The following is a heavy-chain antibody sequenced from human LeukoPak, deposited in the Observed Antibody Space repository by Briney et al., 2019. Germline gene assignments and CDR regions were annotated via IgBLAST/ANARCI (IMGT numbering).Heavy chain of an antibody. V-gene: IGHV1-2*02. CDR3: ARDPPAYYYDSSGREYFQH. CDR1: GYTFTGYY. D-gene: IGHD3-22*01. J-gene: IGHJ1*01. CDR2: INPNSGGT. Sequence: ASVKVSCKASGYTFTGYYMHWVRQAPGQGLEWMGWINPNSGGTNYAQKLQGRVTMTTDTSTSTAYMELRSLRSDDTAVYYCARDPPAYYYDSSGREYFQHWGQGTLVTVSS.